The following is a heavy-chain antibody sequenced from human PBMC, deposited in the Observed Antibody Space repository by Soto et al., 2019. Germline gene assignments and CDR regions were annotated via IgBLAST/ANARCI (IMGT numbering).Heavy chain of an antibody. CDR1: GGSVSSDTHY. V-gene: IGHV4-61*01. J-gene: IGHJ6*02. CDR2: IYSSGST. D-gene: IGHD2-2*02. CDR3: ARVVRSGSGTTCYTRADV. Sequence: QVQLQESGPGLVKPSDTLSLTCTVSGGSVSSDTHYWSWIRQPPGKRLEWIGFIYSSGSTNYNPSLKSRVTMSVDTSKNQFSLKLRSVIVADTAVYHCARVVRSGSGTTCYTRADVWGQGTTVTVSS.